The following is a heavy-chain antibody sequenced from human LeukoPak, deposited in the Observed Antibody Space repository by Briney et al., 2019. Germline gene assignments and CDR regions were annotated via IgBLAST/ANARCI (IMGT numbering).Heavy chain of an antibody. CDR2: IKQDGSEK. D-gene: IGHD3-10*01. V-gene: IGHV3-7*03. Sequence: GGSLRLSCAASGFTFSSYWMSWVCQAPGKGLEWVANIKQDGSEKYYVDSVKGRFTISRDNAKNSLYLQMNSLRAEDTAVYYCARIRTPDYYGSGSYAYYFDYWGQGTLVTVSS. J-gene: IGHJ4*02. CDR3: ARIRTPDYYGSGSYAYYFDY. CDR1: GFTFSSYW.